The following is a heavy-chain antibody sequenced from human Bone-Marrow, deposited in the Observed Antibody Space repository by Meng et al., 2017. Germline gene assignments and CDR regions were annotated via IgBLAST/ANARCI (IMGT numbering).Heavy chain of an antibody. V-gene: IGHV3-23*01. Sequence: GESLKISCTGSGFIFNSYAMGWVRQAPGKGLEWVSVIGANGGSTSYADSVKSRFTISRDNSKNTIYMQMNSLRADDTAVYYCAKGAGRIASTGKRYFDYWGLGTRVTVSS. J-gene: IGHJ4*02. CDR2: IGANGGST. CDR1: GFIFNSYA. D-gene: IGHD6-13*01. CDR3: AKGAGRIASTGKRYFDY.